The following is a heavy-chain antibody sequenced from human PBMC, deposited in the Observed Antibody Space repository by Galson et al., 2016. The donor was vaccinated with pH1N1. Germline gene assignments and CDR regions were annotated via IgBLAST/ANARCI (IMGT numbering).Heavy chain of an antibody. CDR2: ISDSGDDT. J-gene: IGHJ4*02. CDR3: AKTYDFWAAYPPYYFDY. Sequence: SLRLSCAASGFTFSNYAMSWVRQAPGKGLEWVSGISDSGDDTYYVDSVKGRFTISRYNSKNPLYVQMNIMRAEDTAVYYCAKTYDFWAAYPPYYFDYWGQGTLVTVSS. D-gene: IGHD3-3*01. V-gene: IGHV3-23*01. CDR1: GFTFSNYA.